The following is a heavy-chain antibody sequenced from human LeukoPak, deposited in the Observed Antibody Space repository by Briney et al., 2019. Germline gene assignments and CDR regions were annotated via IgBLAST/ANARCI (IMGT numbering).Heavy chain of an antibody. D-gene: IGHD5-18*01. Sequence: GGSLRLSCAASGFTFSSYGMHWVRQAPGKGLEWVAVIWYDGSNKYYADSVKGRFTISRDNSKNTLYLQMNSLRAEDTAVYYCAKDNMDTSSCLDYWGQGTLVTVSS. J-gene: IGHJ4*02. CDR2: IWYDGSNK. CDR1: GFTFSSYG. V-gene: IGHV3-33*06. CDR3: AKDNMDTSSCLDY.